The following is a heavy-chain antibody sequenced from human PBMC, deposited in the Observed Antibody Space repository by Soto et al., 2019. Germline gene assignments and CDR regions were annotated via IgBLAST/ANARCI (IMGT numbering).Heavy chain of an antibody. J-gene: IGHJ4*02. CDR1: GYTFTSYG. D-gene: IGHD1-26*01. CDR2: ISAYNGNR. V-gene: IGHV1-18*01. CDR3: ARDQVGATGEY. Sequence: QIQLVQSGAEVKKPGASVKVSCKASGYTFTSYGISWVRQAPGQGLEWMGWISAYNGNRNYAQKVQGRVTMTTDTSTNTAYMEVRSLRSDDTAVYYWARDQVGATGEYWGQGTLVTVSS.